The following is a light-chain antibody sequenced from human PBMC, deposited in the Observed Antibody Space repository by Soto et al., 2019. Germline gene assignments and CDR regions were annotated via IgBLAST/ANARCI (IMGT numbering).Light chain of an antibody. V-gene: IGKV3-11*01. CDR2: DAS. CDR1: QSVSTY. J-gene: IGKJ5*01. CDR3: QQRQYWPPIT. Sequence: EIVLTQSPATLSLSPGERATLSCRASQSVSTYLAWYQQKPGQAPRLLIYDASDRAAGIPARSSGSGSGTDLTLTISSLEPEDFAIYYCQQRQYWPPITFGQGTRLEIK.